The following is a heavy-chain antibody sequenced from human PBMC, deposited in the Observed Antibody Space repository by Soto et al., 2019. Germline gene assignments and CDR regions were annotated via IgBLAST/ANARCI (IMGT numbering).Heavy chain of an antibody. V-gene: IGHV5-10-1*01. J-gene: IGHJ6*02. Sequence: RESLKISCKGSGYSFTSYWINWVRQMPGKGLEWMGKIDPSDSSTTYSPSFQGHVTISADKSITTAYLQWSSLKASDTAMYYCARLGHDYSNSGMDVWGQGTTVTVSS. CDR1: GYSFTSYW. CDR2: IDPSDSST. D-gene: IGHD4-4*01. CDR3: ARLGHDYSNSGMDV.